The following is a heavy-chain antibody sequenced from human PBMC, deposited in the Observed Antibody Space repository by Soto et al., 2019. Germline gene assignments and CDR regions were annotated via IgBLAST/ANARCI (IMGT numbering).Heavy chain of an antibody. V-gene: IGHV1-18*01. Sequence: ASVKVSCKTSGYTFTSYGISWVRQAPGQGLEWMGWITTDKGKTTYAQKFQGRVTMTTDTSTSTAYMELSRLKSDDTAVYYCARGSVGPTTDFDYWGQGTLVTVS. D-gene: IGHD1-26*01. J-gene: IGHJ4*02. CDR2: ITTDKGKT. CDR1: GYTFTSYG. CDR3: ARGSVGPTTDFDY.